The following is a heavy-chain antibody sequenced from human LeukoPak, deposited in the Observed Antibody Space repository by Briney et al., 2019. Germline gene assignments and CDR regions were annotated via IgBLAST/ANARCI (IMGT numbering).Heavy chain of an antibody. Sequence: PGGSLRLSCAASRFTFSSYSMNWVRQAPGKGLEWVSYISSSSGTIYYADSVKGRFTISRDNAKNSLYLQMNSLRDEDTAVYYCAREVRWLRFVFDYWGQGTLVTVSS. J-gene: IGHJ4*02. CDR1: RFTFSSYS. CDR3: AREVRWLRFVFDY. D-gene: IGHD5-12*01. CDR2: ISSSSGTI. V-gene: IGHV3-48*02.